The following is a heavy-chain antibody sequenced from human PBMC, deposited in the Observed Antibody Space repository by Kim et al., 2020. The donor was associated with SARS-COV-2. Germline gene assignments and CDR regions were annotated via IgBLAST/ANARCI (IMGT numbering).Heavy chain of an antibody. D-gene: IGHD3-10*01. CDR1: GFIFSNYA. CDR3: AKHWGSGTYYNYFDY. V-gene: IGHV3-23*01. CDR2: TSGSGDRT. J-gene: IGHJ4*02. Sequence: GGSLRLSCAGSGFIFSNYAVSWVRQAPGKGLEWVSATSGSGDRTFYTDSVRGRVTISRDNSKNTVYLQLNGLRVEDAAVYYCAKHWGSGTYYNYFDYWGQGSLVTVSS.